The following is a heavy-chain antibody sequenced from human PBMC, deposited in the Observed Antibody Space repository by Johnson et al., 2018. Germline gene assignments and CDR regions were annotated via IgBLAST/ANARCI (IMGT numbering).Heavy chain of an antibody. V-gene: IGHV3-15*07. CDR1: GFTFSNAW. CDR3: TTARFDYYYYYYMDV. Sequence: VQLVQSGGGLVKPGGSLRLSCAASGFTFSNAWMNWVRQAPGKGLEWVGRIKSKTDGGTIDYAAPVKGRFTISRDDSKNTLYLQMNSLKTEDTAVYYCTTARFDYYYYYYMDVWGKGTTVTVSS. CDR2: IKSKTDGGTI. D-gene: IGHD3-16*01. J-gene: IGHJ6*03.